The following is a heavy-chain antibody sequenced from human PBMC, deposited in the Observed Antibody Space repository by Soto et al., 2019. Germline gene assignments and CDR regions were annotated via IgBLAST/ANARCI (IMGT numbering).Heavy chain of an antibody. CDR1: GGSFSGNY. Sequence: QVQLQQWGAGLLKPSETLSLTCAVSGGSFSGNYWTWFRQPPGKGLVWIGEISPSGTTKYIPSLKSRVTISVDMSKEQYSLKVTSVTAAYTAVYYCATSMWFGTQPEIWGQGTLVTVSS. V-gene: IGHV4-34*01. CDR3: ATSMWFGTQPEI. J-gene: IGHJ4*02. D-gene: IGHD3-10*01. CDR2: ISPSGTT.